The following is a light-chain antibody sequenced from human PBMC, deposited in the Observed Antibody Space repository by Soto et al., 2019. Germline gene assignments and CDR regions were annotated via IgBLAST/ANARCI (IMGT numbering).Light chain of an antibody. CDR2: SDS. V-gene: IGLV1-44*01. CDR3: AAWDDSLRVGV. J-gene: IGLJ2*01. Sequence: QSVLTQPPSASGTPGQRVTISCSGSSSNIGSNTVNWYQQVPGMAPKLLIYSDSQRPSGVPDRFSGSESGTSVSLAISGLQSEDEADYYCAAWDDSLRVGVFGGGTKVTVL. CDR1: SSNIGSNT.